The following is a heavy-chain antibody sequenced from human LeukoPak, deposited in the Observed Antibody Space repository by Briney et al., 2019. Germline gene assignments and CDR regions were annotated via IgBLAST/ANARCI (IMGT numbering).Heavy chain of an antibody. CDR2: IIPIFGTA. J-gene: IGHJ5*02. Sequence: SVTVSCKASGGTFSSYAISWVRQAPGQGLEWMGGIIPIFGTANYAQKFQGRVTITADKSTSTAYMELSSLRSEDTAVYYCASHSSGWGNWFDPWGQGTLVTVSS. D-gene: IGHD6-19*01. CDR3: ASHSSGWGNWFDP. V-gene: IGHV1-69*06. CDR1: GGTFSSYA.